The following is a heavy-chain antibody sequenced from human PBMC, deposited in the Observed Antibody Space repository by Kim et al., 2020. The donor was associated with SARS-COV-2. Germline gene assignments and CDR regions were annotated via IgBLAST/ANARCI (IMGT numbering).Heavy chain of an antibody. J-gene: IGHJ4*02. CDR3: ARSRWPPDS. Sequence: SETLSLTCAVYGGSFSGYYWSWIRQPPGKGLEWIGEINHSGSTNYNPSLKSRINVSLDTSKNHFSLKMSSVTAADTAVYYCARSRWPPDSWGQGTLVTVSS. CDR2: INHSGST. V-gene: IGHV4-34*01. CDR1: GGSFSGYY.